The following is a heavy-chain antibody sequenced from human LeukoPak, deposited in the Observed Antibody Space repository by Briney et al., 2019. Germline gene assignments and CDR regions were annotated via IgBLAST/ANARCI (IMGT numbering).Heavy chain of an antibody. V-gene: IGHV4-4*02. D-gene: IGHD3-16*01. CDR3: AGYIIPYTFGY. Sequence: PSGTLSLTCAVSGGSISRGNWWSWVRQPPGKGLEWIGEIYHGGNTNYNPSLESRVTISVDTSKNQFSLKLNSVTAADTAMYHCAGYIIPYTFGYWGQGTLVTVSS. J-gene: IGHJ4*02. CDR1: GGSISRGNW. CDR2: IYHGGNT.